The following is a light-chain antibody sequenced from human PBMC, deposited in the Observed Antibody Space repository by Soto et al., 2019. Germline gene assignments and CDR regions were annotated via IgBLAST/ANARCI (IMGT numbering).Light chain of an antibody. V-gene: IGKV1-5*01. CDR2: DAS. CDR3: QQYNTYSYT. J-gene: IGKJ2*01. CDR1: QSISNW. Sequence: DIQMTQSPSTLSASVGDRVTITCRASQSISNWLAWYQQRPGKAPKLLIYDASTLESRVPSRFSGSGSGTEFTLTISGLRPDDFATYYCQQYNTYSYTFGQGTKVDIK.